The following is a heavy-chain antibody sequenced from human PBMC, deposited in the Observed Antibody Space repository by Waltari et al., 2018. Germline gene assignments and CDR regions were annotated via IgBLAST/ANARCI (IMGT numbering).Heavy chain of an antibody. CDR2: VDPEDGET. D-gene: IGHD3-22*01. V-gene: IGHV1-69-2*01. Sequence: EVQLVQSGAEVKKPGATVKISCKASGYTFTDYYMHWVQQAPGKGLEWMGRVDPEDGETIYAEKFQGRVTITADTSTDTAYMELSSLRSEDTAVDYCAATYDSSGYYFPDYWGQGTLVTVSS. CDR1: GYTFTDYY. J-gene: IGHJ4*02. CDR3: AATYDSSGYYFPDY.